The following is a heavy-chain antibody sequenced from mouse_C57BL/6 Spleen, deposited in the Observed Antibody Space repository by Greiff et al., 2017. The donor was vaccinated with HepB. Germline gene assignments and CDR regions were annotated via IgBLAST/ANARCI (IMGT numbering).Heavy chain of an antibody. V-gene: IGHV1-64*01. Sequence: QVQLQQPGAELVKPGASVKLSCKASGYTFPSYWMHWVKQRPGQGLEWIGMIHPNSGSTNYNEKFKSKATLTVDKSSSTAYMQLSSLTSEDSAVYYCAREDHYAMDYWGQGTSVTVSS. J-gene: IGHJ4*01. CDR3: AREDHYAMDY. CDR1: GYTFPSYW. CDR2: IHPNSGST.